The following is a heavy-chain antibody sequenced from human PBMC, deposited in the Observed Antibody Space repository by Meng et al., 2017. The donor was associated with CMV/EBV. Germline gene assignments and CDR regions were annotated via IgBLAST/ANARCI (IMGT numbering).Heavy chain of an antibody. Sequence: GESLKISCAASGFTFSSYEMNWVRQAPGKGLEGVSYISSSGSTIYYADSVKGRFTIPRDNAKNSLYLQMNSLRAEDTAVYYCARVGTIFRGYYFDYWGQGTLVTVSS. CDR1: GFTFSSYE. D-gene: IGHD3-3*01. CDR3: ARVGTIFRGYYFDY. CDR2: ISSSGSTI. V-gene: IGHV3-48*03. J-gene: IGHJ4*02.